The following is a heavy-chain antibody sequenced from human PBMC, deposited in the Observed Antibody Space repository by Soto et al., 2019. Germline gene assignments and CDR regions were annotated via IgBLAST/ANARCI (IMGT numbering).Heavy chain of an antibody. CDR1: GGSFSGYY. CDR3: ARVLVPAAMPPLYYYYYGMDV. D-gene: IGHD2-2*01. CDR2: INHSGST. Sequence: PSETLSLTCAVYGGSFSGYYWSWIRQPPGKGLEWIGEINHSGSTNYNPSLKSRVTISVDTSKNQFSLKLSSVTAADTAVYYCARVLVPAAMPPLYYYYYGMDVWGQGTTVTVSS. V-gene: IGHV4-34*01. J-gene: IGHJ6*02.